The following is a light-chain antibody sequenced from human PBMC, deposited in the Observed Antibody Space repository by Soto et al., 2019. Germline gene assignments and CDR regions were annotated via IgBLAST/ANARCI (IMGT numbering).Light chain of an antibody. J-gene: IGKJ1*01. Sequence: DIQMTQSPSSLSASVGDRVTIACQASQSISTNLNWYQQKPGKAPKLLIYLASRLQSGVPSTFRGSGSGTDFSLTISSLQPEDVATYLWQQSYSTPLSCGQGTKVEIK. CDR3: QQSYSTPLS. CDR1: QSISTN. V-gene: IGKV1-39*01. CDR2: LAS.